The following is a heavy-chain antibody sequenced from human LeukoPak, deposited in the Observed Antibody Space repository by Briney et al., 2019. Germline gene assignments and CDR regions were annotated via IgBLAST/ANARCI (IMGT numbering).Heavy chain of an antibody. D-gene: IGHD3-3*01. CDR1: GSGFTSYW. CDR3: ARLSYDFWSGYKSMPNWFDP. V-gene: IGHV5-51*01. J-gene: IGHJ5*02. CDR2: IYPGDSDT. Sequence: GESLKISCKGSGSGFTSYWIGWVRQLPGKGLEWMGIIYPGDSDTRYSPSFQGQVTISADKSISTAYLQWSSLKASDTAMYYCARLSYDFWSGYKSMPNWFDPWGQGALVTVSS.